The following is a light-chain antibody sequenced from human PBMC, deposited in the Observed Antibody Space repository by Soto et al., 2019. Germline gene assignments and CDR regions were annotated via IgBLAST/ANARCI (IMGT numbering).Light chain of an antibody. V-gene: IGLV2-14*01. CDR3: SSYTSIITVV. Sequence: QSVLTQPASVSGSPGQSITISCTGTSSDVGGYNYVSWYQHHPGKAPKLLIYDVNNRPSGVSDRFSGSKSGNTVSLTISGLQPEDEADYYCSSYTSIITVVFGGGTKLIVL. J-gene: IGLJ2*01. CDR2: DVN. CDR1: SSDVGGYNY.